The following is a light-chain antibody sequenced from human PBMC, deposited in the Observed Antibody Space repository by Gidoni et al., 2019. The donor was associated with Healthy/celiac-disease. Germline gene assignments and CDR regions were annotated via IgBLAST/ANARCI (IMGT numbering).Light chain of an antibody. CDR1: QSISSY. V-gene: IGKV1-39*01. J-gene: IGKJ4*01. CDR3: QQSYSTLT. Sequence: DIQMTQSPSSLSASVGDRVTITCRASQSISSYLNWYQQKPGKAPKLLIYAASRLQSGVPSRFSGSGSGTDVTLTISSLQPEDFATYYCQQSYSTLTFGGXTKVEIK. CDR2: AAS.